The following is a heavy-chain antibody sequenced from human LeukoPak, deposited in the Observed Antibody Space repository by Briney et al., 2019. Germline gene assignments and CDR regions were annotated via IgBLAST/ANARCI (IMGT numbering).Heavy chain of an antibody. CDR3: AKDRYSSGYYYLDY. J-gene: IGHJ4*02. V-gene: IGHV3-9*01. D-gene: IGHD3-22*01. CDR1: GFTFDDYA. CDR2: ISWNSGSI. Sequence: GRSLRLSCAASGFTFDDYAMHWVRQAPGKGLEWVSGISWNSGSIGYADSVKGRFTISRDNAKNSLYLQMDSLRAEDTALYYCAKDRYSSGYYYLDYWGQGTLVTVSS.